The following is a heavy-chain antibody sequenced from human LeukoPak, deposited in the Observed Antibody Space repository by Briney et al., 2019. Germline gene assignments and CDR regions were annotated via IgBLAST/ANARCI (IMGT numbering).Heavy chain of an antibody. CDR3: AREFCSGGRCYFAY. CDR2: IYYSGGT. V-gene: IGHV4-39*02. D-gene: IGHD2-15*01. Sequence: SETLSLTCTVSGGSISSSSYYWGWIRQPPGEGLEWIGRIYYSGGTYYNPSLKSRVTISVDTSKNQFSLKLSSVTAADTAVYYCAREFCSGGRCYFAYWGQGTLVTLSS. CDR1: GGSISSSSYY. J-gene: IGHJ4*02.